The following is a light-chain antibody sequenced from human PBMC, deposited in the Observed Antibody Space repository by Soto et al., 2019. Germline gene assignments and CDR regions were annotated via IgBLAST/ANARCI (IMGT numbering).Light chain of an antibody. J-gene: IGKJ4*01. Sequence: DVQMTQSPSSLSAFVGDRVTITCRASQGIAPYLAWFQQKPGKVPKLLIYATSTLQSGVPSRFSGSGSGTDFTLTISSLQPEDVGTYYCQKYDNLPPLLTFGGGTKVEIK. CDR2: ATS. V-gene: IGKV1-27*01. CDR3: QKYDNLPPLLT. CDR1: QGIAPY.